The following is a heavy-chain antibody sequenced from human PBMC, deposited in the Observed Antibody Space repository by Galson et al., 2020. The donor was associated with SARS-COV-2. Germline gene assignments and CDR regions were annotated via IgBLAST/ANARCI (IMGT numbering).Heavy chain of an antibody. CDR3: ARDGI. J-gene: IGHJ4*02. Sequence: GGSLRLSCAASPFTFSSNWMTWVRQAPGKGLEWVASMHQDGSEKYYVDSVKGRFTISRDTAKNLLYLQMNSLRAEDTAVYYCARDGIWGQGSLFNVSS. D-gene: IGHD1-26*01. V-gene: IGHV3-7*01. CDR2: MHQDGSEK. CDR1: PFTFSSNW.